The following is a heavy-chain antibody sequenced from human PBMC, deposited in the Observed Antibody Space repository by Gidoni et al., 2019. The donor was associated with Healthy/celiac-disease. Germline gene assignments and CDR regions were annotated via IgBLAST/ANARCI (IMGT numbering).Heavy chain of an antibody. Sequence: QVQLVQSGAEVKKPGSSVKVSCQASGGTFSSYAISWVRQAPGQGLEWVGGIIPIFGTANYAQKCQGRVTITADESTSTAYMELSSLRSEDTAVYYCARTLLGSGSYGMDVWGQGTTVTVSS. V-gene: IGHV1-69*01. CDR1: GGTFSSYA. CDR2: IIPIFGTA. J-gene: IGHJ6*02. D-gene: IGHD3-10*01. CDR3: ARTLLGSGSYGMDV.